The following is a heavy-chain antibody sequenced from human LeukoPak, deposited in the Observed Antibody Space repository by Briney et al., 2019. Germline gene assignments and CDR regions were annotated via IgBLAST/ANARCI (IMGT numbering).Heavy chain of an antibody. J-gene: IGHJ4*02. V-gene: IGHV3-21*01. CDR2: ISSSSSYI. Sequence: GGSLRLSCAASGFTFSSYSMYWVRQAPGKGLEWVSSISSSSSYIYYADSVKGRFTISRDNAKNSLYLQMNSLRAEDTAVYYCARDGSSSGWYYFDYWGQGTLVTVSS. D-gene: IGHD6-19*01. CDR3: ARDGSSSGWYYFDY. CDR1: GFTFSSYS.